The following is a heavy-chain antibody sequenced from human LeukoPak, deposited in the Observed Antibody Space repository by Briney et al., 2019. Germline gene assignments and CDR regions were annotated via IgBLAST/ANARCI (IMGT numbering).Heavy chain of an antibody. J-gene: IGHJ3*02. Sequence: PLETLSLTPTVSGGSISSFTWSCIRQSPRGGQGRSGYIYLSGGTNYNASLKSRVTISVDTSKNQFFLKLSSVTAADTAVYYCARVVVAYCGGDCVKSDAFDSWGQGTIVAVSS. CDR3: ARVVVAYCGGDCVKSDAFDS. CDR1: GGSISSFT. V-gene: IGHV4-59*01. D-gene: IGHD2-21*02. CDR2: IYLSGGT.